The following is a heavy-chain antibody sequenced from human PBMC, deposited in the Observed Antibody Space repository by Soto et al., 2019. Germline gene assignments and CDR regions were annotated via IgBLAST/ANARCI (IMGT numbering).Heavy chain of an antibody. CDR1: GGSISSGDYY. J-gene: IGHJ6*02. D-gene: IGHD2-15*01. CDR2: IYYSGST. V-gene: IGHV4-30-4*01. CDR3: ARESFVVLSGMDV. Sequence: QVQLQESGPGLVKPSQTLSLTCTVSGGSISSGDYYWSWICQPPGKGLEGVGYIYYSGSTYYNPSLRSRATISVDTSKNPFSRKLSSVTAAGTAGYYCARESFVVLSGMDVWGQGTTVTVSS.